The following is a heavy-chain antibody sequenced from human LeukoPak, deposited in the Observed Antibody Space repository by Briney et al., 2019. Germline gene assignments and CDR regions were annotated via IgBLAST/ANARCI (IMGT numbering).Heavy chain of an antibody. D-gene: IGHD1-26*01. CDR2: IYYEGST. V-gene: IGHV4-39*07. CDR1: GGSINSIIYY. Sequence: SGTLSLTCTVSGGSINSIIYYWGWIRQPPGKGLEWIGTIYYEGSTYYSPSLKSRVTISIDTSKNQFSLRLTSVTAADTAVYYCVRRQWELQYFDLWGRGTLVAVPS. J-gene: IGHJ2*01. CDR3: VRRQWELQYFDL.